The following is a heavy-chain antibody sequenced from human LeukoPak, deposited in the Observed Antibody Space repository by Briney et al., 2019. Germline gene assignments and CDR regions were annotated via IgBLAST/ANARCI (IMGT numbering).Heavy chain of an antibody. CDR3: AKEYSSSWYNYYYYGMDV. D-gene: IGHD6-13*01. CDR1: GFTFSSYA. J-gene: IGHJ6*02. Sequence: GGSLRLSCAASGFTFSSYAMSWVRQAPGKGLEWVSAFSGSGGSTYYADSVKGRFSISRDNSKNTLYLQMNSLRAEDTAVYYCAKEYSSSWYNYYYYGMDVWGQGTTVTVSS. CDR2: FSGSGGST. V-gene: IGHV3-23*01.